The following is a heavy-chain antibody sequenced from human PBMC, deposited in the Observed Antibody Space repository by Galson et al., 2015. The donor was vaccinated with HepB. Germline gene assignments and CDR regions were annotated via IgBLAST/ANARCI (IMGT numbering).Heavy chain of an antibody. CDR2: IHYSGST. CDR1: GGSINTYY. V-gene: IGHV4-59*08. D-gene: IGHD3-10*01. Sequence: SETLSLTCTVSGGSINTYYWSWIRQPPGKGLEWIGFIHYSGSTNYAPSLKGRVTMSVDTSKNQFSRKVNSVTAADAAVYFCARRGRELNMDVWGKGTMVTVAS. J-gene: IGHJ6*04. CDR3: ARRGRELNMDV.